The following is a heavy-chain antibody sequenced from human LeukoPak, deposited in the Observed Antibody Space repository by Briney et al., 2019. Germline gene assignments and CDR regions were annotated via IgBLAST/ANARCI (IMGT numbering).Heavy chain of an antibody. J-gene: IGHJ4*02. V-gene: IGHV1-69*05. D-gene: IGHD2-15*01. CDR1: GGSFSSEA. CDR2: ITPIFGTA. CDR3: GRKAGDCGGGSCYSIDY. Sequence: SVKVSCKAFGGSFSSEAISWVRQAPGQGLEWMGGITPIFGTANYAQKFQGRVTITTDESTSTAYMEVSSLRSEDTAVYYCGRKAGDCGGGSCYSIDYWGQGTLVTVSS.